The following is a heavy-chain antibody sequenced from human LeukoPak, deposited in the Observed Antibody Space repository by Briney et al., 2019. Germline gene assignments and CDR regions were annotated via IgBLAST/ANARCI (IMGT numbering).Heavy chain of an antibody. D-gene: IGHD2-2*02. Sequence: PGGSLRLSCAASGFIFSNYWMNWVRQTPGKGLEWVANIKKDGSEKNYVDSVRGRFTISRDNAKNSLYLQMNSLRSEDTAFYHCARDRCSSTSCYNTPNWFDPWGQGTLVTVSS. J-gene: IGHJ5*02. V-gene: IGHV3-7*03. CDR1: GFIFSNYW. CDR3: ARDRCSSTSCYNTPNWFDP. CDR2: IKKDGSEK.